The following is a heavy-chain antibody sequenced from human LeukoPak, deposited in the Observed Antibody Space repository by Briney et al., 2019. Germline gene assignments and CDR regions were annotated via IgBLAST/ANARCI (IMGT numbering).Heavy chain of an antibody. CDR1: GGTFSSYA. D-gene: IGHD1-26*01. Sequence: EASVKVSCKASGGTFSSYAISWVRQAPGQGLEWMGGIIPIFGTANYAQKFQGRVTITADESTSTAYMELSSLRSEDTAVYYCASGLGASGPFDAFDIWGQGQWSPSLQ. CDR2: IIPIFGTA. V-gene: IGHV1-69*13. CDR3: ASGLGASGPFDAFDI. J-gene: IGHJ3*02.